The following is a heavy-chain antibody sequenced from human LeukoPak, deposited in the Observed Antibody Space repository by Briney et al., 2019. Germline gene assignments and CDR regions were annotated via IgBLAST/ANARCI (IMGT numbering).Heavy chain of an antibody. CDR1: GGTISSYY. J-gene: IGHJ5*02. V-gene: IGHV4-4*07. CDR2: IYTSGST. CDR3: ARSAGVWFGELLYGWFDP. Sequence: KPSETLSLTCTVSGGTISSYYWSWIRQPAGKGLEWIGRIYTSGSTIYNPSLKSRVTMSVDTSKNQFSLKLSSVTAADTAVYYCARSAGVWFGELLYGWFDPWGQGTLVTVSS. D-gene: IGHD3-10*01.